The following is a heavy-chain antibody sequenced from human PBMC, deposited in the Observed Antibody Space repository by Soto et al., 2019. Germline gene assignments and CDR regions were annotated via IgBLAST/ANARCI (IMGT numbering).Heavy chain of an antibody. D-gene: IGHD3-22*01. CDR2: ISGSGGST. V-gene: IGHV3-23*01. CDR3: ANVWSYYDSSGYPGPFDY. CDR1: GFTFSSYA. Sequence: GGSLRLSCAASGFTFSSYAMSWVRQAPGKGLEWVSAISGSGGSTYYADSVKGRFTISRDNSKNTLYLQMNSLRAEDTAVYYCANVWSYYDSSGYPGPFDYWGQGTLVTVSS. J-gene: IGHJ4*02.